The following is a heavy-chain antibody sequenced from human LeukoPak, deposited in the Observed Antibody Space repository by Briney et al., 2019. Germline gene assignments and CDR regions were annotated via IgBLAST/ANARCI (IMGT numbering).Heavy chain of an antibody. CDR2: ISGSDGST. D-gene: IGHD4-17*01. J-gene: IGHJ4*02. V-gene: IGHV3-23*01. Sequence: GGSLSLSCAAAGFTFRNYGISWVRQAAGKGLEWVTTISGSDGSTYYTDSVKGRFTISRDNSKNTLYLQMNSLRGEDTAVYYCAKTRTTVTEYYFDYWGQGTLVTVSS. CDR1: GFTFRNYG. CDR3: AKTRTTVTEYYFDY.